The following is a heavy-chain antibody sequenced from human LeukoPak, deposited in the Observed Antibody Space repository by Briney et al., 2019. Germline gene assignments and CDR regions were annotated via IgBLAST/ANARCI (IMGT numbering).Heavy chain of an antibody. Sequence: ASVKXXXXXXXXXXTGYYMHWVRQAPGQGLEWMGWINPNNGGTNYAQKFQGRVTMTTDTSISTAYMDLRRLSSDDTAVYYCAREVGSMDVWGQGTTVTVSS. J-gene: IGHJ6*02. CDR3: AREVGSMDV. D-gene: IGHD7-27*01. V-gene: IGHV1-2*02. CDR2: INPNNGGT. CDR1: XXXXTGYY.